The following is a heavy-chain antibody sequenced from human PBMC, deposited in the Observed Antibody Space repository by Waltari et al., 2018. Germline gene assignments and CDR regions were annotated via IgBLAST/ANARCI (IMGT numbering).Heavy chain of an antibody. V-gene: IGHV1-3*01. CDR2: ISSGNGKT. CDR1: GYTLTSYT. D-gene: IGHD3-22*01. J-gene: IGHJ4*02. CDR3: ARDLTGYYDDNNGYYYGPSVFDY. Sequence: QVHLAQSGAEVKKPGASVKISCTASGYTLTSYTIHWVRQAPGQRLEWMGWISSGNGKTKYSQTLQGRLTITRDTSAGTVYMEMNSVRSEDTAVYYCARDLTGYYDDNNGYYYGPSVFDYWGQGTLVTVSS.